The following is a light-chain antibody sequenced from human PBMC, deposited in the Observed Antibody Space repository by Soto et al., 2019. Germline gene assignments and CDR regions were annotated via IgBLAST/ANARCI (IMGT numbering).Light chain of an antibody. CDR2: DAY. V-gene: IGKV3-11*01. CDR1: LIVSSY. Sequence: EVLLKPSPATLSLSPGARCTLSCRTSLIVSSYLAWYQQKPGQAHRLIIYDAYNTATGIPDRFTGRGSGTDFNLTISTLEPEDFAVYYCQKHPYWPQITLGPGKRVEI. CDR3: QKHPYWPQIT. J-gene: IGKJ5*01.